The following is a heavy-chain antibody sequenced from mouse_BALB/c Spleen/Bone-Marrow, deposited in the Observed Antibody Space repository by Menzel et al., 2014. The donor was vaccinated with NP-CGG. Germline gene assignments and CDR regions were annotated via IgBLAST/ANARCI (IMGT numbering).Heavy chain of an antibody. V-gene: IGHV5-6*01. Sequence: EVKLVESGGDLVKPGGSLKLSCAASGFTFSSYGMSWVRQTPDKRLEWVATISSGGSYTYYPDSVKGRFTISRDNAKNTLYLQMSSLKSEDTAMYYCARQTVWSGVDYRGQGTTLTVSS. D-gene: IGHD2-10*02. CDR1: GFTFSSYG. CDR3: ARQTVWSGVDY. J-gene: IGHJ2*01. CDR2: ISSGGSYT.